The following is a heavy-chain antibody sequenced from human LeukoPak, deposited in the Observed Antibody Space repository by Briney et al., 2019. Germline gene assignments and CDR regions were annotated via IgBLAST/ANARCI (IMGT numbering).Heavy chain of an antibody. J-gene: IGHJ4*02. CDR2: IESDGRT. CDR1: GFTLSSRW. CDR3: VTRFEYSYGPDSFDY. D-gene: IGHD5-18*01. Sequence: GGSLRLSCAAFGFTLSSRWMHWLRQVPGKGLVSVSRIESDGRTAYADSVKGRFIISRDNAKNTLYLQMSSLRAEDTAVYYCVTRFEYSYGPDSFDYWGQGTLVTVSS. V-gene: IGHV3-74*01.